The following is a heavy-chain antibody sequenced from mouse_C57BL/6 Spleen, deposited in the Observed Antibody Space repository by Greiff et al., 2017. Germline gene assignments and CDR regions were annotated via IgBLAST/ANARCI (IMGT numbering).Heavy chain of an antibody. J-gene: IGHJ4*01. CDR1: GFTFSSYG. V-gene: IGHV5-6*02. CDR3: ARRETTVVATGAMDY. D-gene: IGHD1-1*01. Sequence: EVNVVESGGDLVKPGGSLKLSCAASGFTFSSYGMSWVRQTPDKRLEWVATISSGGSYTYYPDSVKGRFTISRDNAKNTLYLQMSSLKSEDTAMYYCARRETTVVATGAMDYGGQGTSVTVSS. CDR2: ISSGGSYT.